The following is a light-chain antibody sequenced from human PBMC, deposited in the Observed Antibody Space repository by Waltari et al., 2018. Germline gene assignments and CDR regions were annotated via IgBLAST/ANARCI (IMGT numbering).Light chain of an antibody. CDR2: AAS. J-gene: IGKJ3*01. V-gene: IGKV1-9*01. CDR3: QQVNSFPFT. Sequence: DIQLTQSPSFLSASVGDRVTITCRASQGISTNLAWYQQKPGRAPNLLIYAASALQSGVPSRFSGSRSGTEFTLTISSLQPEDFGSYFCQQVNSFPFTFGPGTTVDLK. CDR1: QGISTN.